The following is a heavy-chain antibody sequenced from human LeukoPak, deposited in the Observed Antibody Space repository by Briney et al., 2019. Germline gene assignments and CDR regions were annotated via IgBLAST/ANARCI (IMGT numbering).Heavy chain of an antibody. V-gene: IGHV4-59*01. D-gene: IGHD2-2*01. J-gene: IGHJ5*02. CDR1: GGSISGYY. Sequence: SETLSLTCTVSGGSISGYYWSWIRQPPGKGLEWIGYIYYSGSTNYNPSLKSRDTISVDTPKNQFSLKLSSVTAADTAVYYCARDWINAYCSRTSCSRWFDPWGQGTLVTVSS. CDR3: ARDWINAYCSRTSCSRWFDP. CDR2: IYYSGST.